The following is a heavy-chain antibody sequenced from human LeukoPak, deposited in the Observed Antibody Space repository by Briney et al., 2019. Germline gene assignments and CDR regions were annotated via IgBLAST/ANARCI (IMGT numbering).Heavy chain of an antibody. J-gene: IGHJ3*02. CDR3: ARIGMTTVTTSAFDI. D-gene: IGHD4-17*01. CDR1: GGSFSGYY. CDR2: IYYSGST. V-gene: IGHV4-34*01. Sequence: SETLSLTCAVYGGSFSGYYWGWIRQPPGKGLEWIGSIYYSGSTYYNPSLKSRVTISVDTSKNQFSLKLSSVTAADTAVYYCARIGMTTVTTSAFDIWGQGTMVTVSS.